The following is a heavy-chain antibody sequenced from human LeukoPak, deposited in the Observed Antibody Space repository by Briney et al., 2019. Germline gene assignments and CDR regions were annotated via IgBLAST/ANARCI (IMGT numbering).Heavy chain of an antibody. J-gene: IGHJ4*02. D-gene: IGHD3-22*01. V-gene: IGHV1-69*04. CDR1: GGTFSSYA. CDR3: ARDPAYYYDSSGYPGDY. Sequence: GASVKVSCKASGGTFSSYAISWVRQAPRQGLEWMGRIIPILGIANYAQKFQGRVTITADKSTSTAYMELSSLRSEDTAVYYCARDPAYYYDSSGYPGDYWGQGTLVTVSS. CDR2: IIPILGIA.